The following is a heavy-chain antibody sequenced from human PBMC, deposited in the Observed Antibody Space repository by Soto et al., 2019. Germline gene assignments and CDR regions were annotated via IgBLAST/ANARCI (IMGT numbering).Heavy chain of an antibody. CDR2: IYSGGST. CDR3: ARDRVESGYPEYFQH. V-gene: IGHV3-53*01. D-gene: IGHD3-22*01. Sequence: EVQLVESGGGLIQPGGSLRLSCAASGFTVSSNYMSWVRQAPGKGLEWVSVIYSGGSTYYADSVKGRFTISRDNSKNPLYLQMHSLRAEDTAVYYCARDRVESGYPEYFQHWGQGTLVTVSS. CDR1: GFTVSSNY. J-gene: IGHJ1*01.